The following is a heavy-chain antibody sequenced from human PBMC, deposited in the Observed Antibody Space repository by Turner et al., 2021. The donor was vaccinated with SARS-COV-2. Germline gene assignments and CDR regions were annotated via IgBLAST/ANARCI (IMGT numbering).Heavy chain of an antibody. CDR1: GLTVSSNY. CDR3: ARETWGRDPDY. Sequence: EVQLVETGGGLIQPGGSLRRSCAASGLTVSSNYMSWVRQAPGKGLEWVSIIYSGGSTYYADSVKGRFTISRDNSKNTLYLQMNSLRAEDTAVYYCARETWGRDPDYWGQGTLVTVSS. J-gene: IGHJ4*02. V-gene: IGHV3-53*02. D-gene: IGHD3-16*01. CDR2: IYSGGST.